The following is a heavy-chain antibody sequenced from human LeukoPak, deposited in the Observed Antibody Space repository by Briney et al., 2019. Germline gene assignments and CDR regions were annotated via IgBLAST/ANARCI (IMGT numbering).Heavy chain of an antibody. J-gene: IGHJ3*02. CDR1: GGSFSGYY. Sequence: SETLPLTCAVYGGSFSGYYWSWIRHPPGKGLEWIGEINHSGSTNYNPSLKSRVTISVDTSKNQFSLKRSCVTAADTAVYYCARREYDVVATDKAFDIWGQGTMVTVSS. CDR2: INHSGST. D-gene: IGHD5-12*01. V-gene: IGHV4-34*01. CDR3: ARREYDVVATDKAFDI.